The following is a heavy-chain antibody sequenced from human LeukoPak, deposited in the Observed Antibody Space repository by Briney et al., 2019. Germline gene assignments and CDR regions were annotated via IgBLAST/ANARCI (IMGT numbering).Heavy chain of an antibody. V-gene: IGHV4-39*07. CDR3: ARDKGYYYYYMDV. CDR2: IYYSGST. CDR1: GGSISSSSYY. J-gene: IGHJ6*03. Sequence: SETLSLTCTVSGGSISSSSYYWGWIRQPPGKGLEWIGSIYYSGSTNYNPSLKSRVTMSVDTSKNQFSLKLSSVTAADTAVYYCARDKGYYYYYMDVWGKGTTVTISS.